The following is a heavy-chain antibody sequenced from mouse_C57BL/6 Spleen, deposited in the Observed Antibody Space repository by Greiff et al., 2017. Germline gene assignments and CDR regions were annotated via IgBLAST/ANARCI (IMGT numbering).Heavy chain of an antibody. V-gene: IGHV1-9*01. D-gene: IGHD1-1*01. J-gene: IGHJ2*01. Sequence: QVQLQQSGAELMKPGASVKLSCKATGYTFTGYWIEWVKQRPGHGLEWIGEILPGSGSTNYNEKFKGKATFTADTSSNTAYMQLSSLTTEDSAIXYCARGAFYYYGSSYKADYFDYWGQGTTLTVSS. CDR3: ARGAFYYYGSSYKADYFDY. CDR1: GYTFTGYW. CDR2: ILPGSGST.